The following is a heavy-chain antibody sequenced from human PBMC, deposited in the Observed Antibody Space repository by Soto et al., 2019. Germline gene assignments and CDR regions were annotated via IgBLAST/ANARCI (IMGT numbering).Heavy chain of an antibody. CDR2: ISYTGST. CDR1: GGSVNSVGYM. D-gene: IGHD1-26*01. J-gene: IGHJ4*02. Sequence: NPSETLSLTCNVSGGSVNSVGYMWTWIRQPPGKGLEWIGYISYTGSTNYNPSLKSRLSISVDASKNRFSLKVSSMTYADSAVYYCARISGAYGAIDFWGQGTLVTVSS. CDR3: ARISGAYGAIDF. V-gene: IGHV4-61*03.